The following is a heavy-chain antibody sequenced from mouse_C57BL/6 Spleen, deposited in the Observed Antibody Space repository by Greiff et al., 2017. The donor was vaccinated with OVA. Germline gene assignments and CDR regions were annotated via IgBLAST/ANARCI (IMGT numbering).Heavy chain of an antibody. V-gene: IGHV1-18*01. CDR1: GYTFTDYN. CDR3: ARGLYGSRVYYFDY. Sequence: VQLKESGPELVKPGASVKIPCKASGYTFTDYNMDWVKQSHGQSLEWIGDINPNNGGTIYNQKFKGKATLTVDKSSSTAYMELRSLTSEDTAVYYCARGLYGSRVYYFDYWGQGTTLTVSS. J-gene: IGHJ2*01. CDR2: INPNNGGT. D-gene: IGHD1-1*01.